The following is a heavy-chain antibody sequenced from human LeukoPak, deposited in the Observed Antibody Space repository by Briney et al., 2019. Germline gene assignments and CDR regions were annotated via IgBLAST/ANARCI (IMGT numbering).Heavy chain of an antibody. Sequence: PGGSPRLSCTASGFTFGDYTMIWVRQAPGKGLEWVGFIKTKTYGETTQYAASVEGRFSISRDDSKSLAYLQMNSLKTEDTAMYYCAKGPRDYDSSSYYRYFDYWGQGTLVTVSS. CDR3: AKGPRDYDSSSYYRYFDY. CDR1: GFTFGDYT. CDR2: IKTKTYGETT. D-gene: IGHD3-22*01. J-gene: IGHJ4*02. V-gene: IGHV3-49*04.